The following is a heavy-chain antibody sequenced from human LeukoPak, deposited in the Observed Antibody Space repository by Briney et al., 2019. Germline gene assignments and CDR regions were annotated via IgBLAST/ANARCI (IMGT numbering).Heavy chain of an antibody. D-gene: IGHD3-22*01. Sequence: PGGSLRLSCAASGFTFSSYSMNWVRQAPGKGLEWVSSISSSSSYIYYADSVKGRFTISRDNSKNTLYLQMNSLRAEDTAVYYCAKDEGYYYDSSGYYYADYWGQGTLVTVSS. CDR1: GFTFSSYS. CDR2: ISSSSSYI. J-gene: IGHJ4*02. CDR3: AKDEGYYYDSSGYYYADY. V-gene: IGHV3-21*01.